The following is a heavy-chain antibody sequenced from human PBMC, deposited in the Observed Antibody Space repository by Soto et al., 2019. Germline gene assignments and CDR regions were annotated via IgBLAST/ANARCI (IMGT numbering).Heavy chain of an antibody. CDR2: IYGTGGGR. Sequence: EVQLLESGGGLVQPGGSLQLSCIGSGFDFNTLAMIWVRQSPGRGLEWVAGIYGTGGGRSYADSVKGRFTIWRDNSRNTLYLQMTGLSDEDTALYSGEKDAVYKDRLWPAAQWGRGTRVTVSS. D-gene: IGHD3-9*01. CDR1: GFDFNTLA. CDR3: EKDAVYKDRLWPAAQ. V-gene: IGHV3-23*05. J-gene: IGHJ4*01.